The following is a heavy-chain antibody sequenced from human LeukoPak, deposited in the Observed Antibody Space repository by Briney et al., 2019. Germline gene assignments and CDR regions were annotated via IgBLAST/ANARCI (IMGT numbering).Heavy chain of an antibody. CDR2: IKQDGSEK. Sequence: GGSLRLSCAASGFTFSSYEMNWVRQAPGKGLEWVANIKQDGSEKYYVDSVKGRFTISRDNAKNSLYLQMNSLRAEDTAVYYCARLCGGSCYGAFDIWGQGTMVTVSS. CDR1: GFTFSSYE. V-gene: IGHV3-7*01. J-gene: IGHJ3*02. D-gene: IGHD2-15*01. CDR3: ARLCGGSCYGAFDI.